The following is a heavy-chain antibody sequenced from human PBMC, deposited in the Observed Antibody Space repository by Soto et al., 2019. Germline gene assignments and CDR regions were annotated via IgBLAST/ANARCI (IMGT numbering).Heavy chain of an antibody. CDR3: ARDQYCSVSSCFGYPDV. CDR2: IIPALGIT. J-gene: IGHJ6*04. CDR1: GDTFSTHT. Sequence: QVQLVQSGATVKRPGSSVRVSCQASGDTFSTHTITWVRQAPGQGLEWVGRIIPALGITTYAQRFRSRVTISAVRSTSKAYMVLSRLTSDDTAHYYCARDQYCSVSSCFGYPDVWGGGTAVIVSS. V-gene: IGHV1-69*08. D-gene: IGHD2-15*01.